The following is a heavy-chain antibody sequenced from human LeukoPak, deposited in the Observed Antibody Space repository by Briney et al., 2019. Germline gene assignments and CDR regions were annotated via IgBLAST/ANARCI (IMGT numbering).Heavy chain of an antibody. Sequence: GGSLRLSCAASGFTFSSYWMSWVRQAPGKGQEWVANIKQDGSDKYYVDSLKGRFTVSRDNAKNSLYLQINSLTAGDTAVYYCARVGNASFYYYYMDVWGKGTTVIVSS. CDR1: GFTFSSYW. V-gene: IGHV3-7*01. CDR3: ARVGNASFYYYYMDV. J-gene: IGHJ6*03. D-gene: IGHD2-8*01. CDR2: IKQDGSDK.